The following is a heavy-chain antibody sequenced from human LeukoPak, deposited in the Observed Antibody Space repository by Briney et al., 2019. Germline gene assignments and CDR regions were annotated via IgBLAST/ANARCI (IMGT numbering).Heavy chain of an antibody. CDR3: ARVRDGYKGYYFDY. CDR2: IYYSGST. D-gene: IGHD5-24*01. J-gene: IGHJ4*02. CDR1: VGSISSGSYY. Sequence: SQTLSLTCTVSVGSISSGSYYWSWIRQPPGKGLEWIGYIYYSGSTNYNPSLKSRVTISVDTSKNQFSLKLSSVTAADTAVYYCARVRDGYKGYYFDYWGQGTLVTVSS. V-gene: IGHV4-61*01.